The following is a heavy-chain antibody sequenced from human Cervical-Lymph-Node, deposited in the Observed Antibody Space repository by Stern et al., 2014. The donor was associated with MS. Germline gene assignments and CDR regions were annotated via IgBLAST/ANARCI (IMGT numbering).Heavy chain of an antibody. CDR3: ARGEGYRTHFDY. V-gene: IGHV1-2*06. J-gene: IGHJ4*02. CDR2: INPNSGGT. Sequence: VQLEESGAEVKKPGASVKVSCKASGYTFTGYYMHWVRQAPGQGLEWMGRINPNSGGTNYAQKFQGRFTMTRDTSISTAYMELSRLRSDDTAVYYCARGEGYRTHFDYWGQGTLVTVSS. CDR1: GYTFTGYY. D-gene: IGHD1-14*01.